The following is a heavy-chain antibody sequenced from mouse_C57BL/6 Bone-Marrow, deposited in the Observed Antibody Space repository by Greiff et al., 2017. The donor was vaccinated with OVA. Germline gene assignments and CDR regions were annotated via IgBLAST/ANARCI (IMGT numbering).Heavy chain of an antibody. J-gene: IGHJ3*01. CDR2: IDPENGVT. D-gene: IGHD1-1*01. Sequence: VQLQQSGAELVRPGASVKLSCTASGFNIKDDYMHWVKQRPERGLGWIGWIDPENGVTEYASKFQGKAPLPVDTSSNTAYLQLVGQQSEDTAVYYFTVLLPFAYWGQGTLVTVSA. V-gene: IGHV14-4*01. CDR1: GFNIKDDY. CDR3: TVLLPFAY.